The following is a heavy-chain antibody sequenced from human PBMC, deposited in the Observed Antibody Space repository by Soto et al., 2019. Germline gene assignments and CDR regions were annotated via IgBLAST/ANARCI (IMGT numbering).Heavy chain of an antibody. D-gene: IGHD3-22*01. Sequence: QVQLVQSGAEVKKPGSSVKVSCKASGGTFSSYAISWVRQAPGQGLEWMGEIIPIFGTANYAQKLKGRVTITADESTSTAYMELSSLRSEDTAVYYCARDRGPSSGYYPYWFDPWGQGTLVTVSS. CDR2: IIPIFGTA. CDR3: ARDRGPSSGYYPYWFDP. J-gene: IGHJ5*02. CDR1: GGTFSSYA. V-gene: IGHV1-69*12.